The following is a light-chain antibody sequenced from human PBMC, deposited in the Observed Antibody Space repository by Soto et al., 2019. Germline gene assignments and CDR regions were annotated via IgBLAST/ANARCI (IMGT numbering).Light chain of an antibody. CDR2: DTS. CDR3: QQYSDWPL. CDR1: QSVSNN. V-gene: IGKV3-15*01. J-gene: IGKJ3*01. Sequence: EIVMTQSPATLSVSPGERATLSCRARQSVSNNLAWYQQKPGQAPRLLIYDTSTRATGIPGRFSGSGSGTEFTLTISSLQSEDFAVYYCQQYSDWPLFGPGTKVDIK.